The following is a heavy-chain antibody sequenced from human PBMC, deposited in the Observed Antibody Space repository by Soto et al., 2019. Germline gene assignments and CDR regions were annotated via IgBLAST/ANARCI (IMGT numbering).Heavy chain of an antibody. CDR3: AKCISGSYYYYYGMDV. CDR2: ISGGGGST. D-gene: IGHD1-26*01. J-gene: IGHJ6*02. Sequence: GGSLRLSCAASGFTFSTYAMSWVRQAPGKGLEWVSVISGSGGGTISGGGGSTYYADSVKGRFTITRDNSKNTLYLQMNSLRAEDTAVYYCAKCISGSYYYYYGMDVWGQGTTVTVSS. V-gene: IGHV3-23*01. CDR1: GFTFSTYA.